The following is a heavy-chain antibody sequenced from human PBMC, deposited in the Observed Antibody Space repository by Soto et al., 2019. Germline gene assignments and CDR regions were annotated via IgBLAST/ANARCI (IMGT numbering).Heavy chain of an antibody. V-gene: IGHV1-8*02. CDR1: GYTFTSYG. D-gene: IGHD3-10*01. CDR2: INPNNGNT. Sequence: ASVKVSCKASGYTFTSYGISWVRQATGQGLEWMGWINPNNGNTGYAQKFQGRVTMTRSTSISTAYMELSSLRSDDTAIYYCATMATFGSLNWFDPWGQGTLVTV. CDR3: ATMATFGSLNWFDP. J-gene: IGHJ5*02.